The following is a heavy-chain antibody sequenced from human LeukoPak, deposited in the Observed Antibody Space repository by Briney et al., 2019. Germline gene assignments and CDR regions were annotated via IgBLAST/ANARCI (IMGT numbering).Heavy chain of an antibody. CDR3: ARGSELTKTSGHYSFDY. V-gene: IGHV4-4*07. Sequence: SGTLSLTCTVSAGSINTDFWTWDRQPAGKGLEWIGRISDSGTTYYSPSLESRVTISLDTSNNQFFLKVTSVTAADTAVYYCARGSELTKTSGHYSFDYWGQGTLVSVSS. CDR2: ISDSGTT. J-gene: IGHJ4*02. CDR1: AGSINTDF. D-gene: IGHD4-11*01.